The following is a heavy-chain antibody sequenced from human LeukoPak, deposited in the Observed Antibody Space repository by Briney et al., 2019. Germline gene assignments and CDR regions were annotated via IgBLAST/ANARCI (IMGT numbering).Heavy chain of an antibody. Sequence: GGSLSLLCAASGFTYSIYAMRGVRQARGRALERVSALSGSGGSTYYADSVKGRFTISKDNSKNTLYLQMNSLRAEDTAVYYCAKGSSSWYDWNFDLWGRGTLVTVSS. CDR1: GFTYSIYA. CDR3: AKGSSSWYDWNFDL. CDR2: LSGSGGST. V-gene: IGHV3-23*01. J-gene: IGHJ2*01. D-gene: IGHD6-13*01.